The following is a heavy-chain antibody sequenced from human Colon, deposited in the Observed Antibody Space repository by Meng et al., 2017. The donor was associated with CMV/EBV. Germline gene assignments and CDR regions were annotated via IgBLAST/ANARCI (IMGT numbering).Heavy chain of an antibody. Sequence: CAVSGVTVGDFYMSWIRQGPGKGLEWVAFISSSGDTMYYADFVQGRFAVSRDNAKKSLYLQMNSLRVEDTAVYYCARGVAYSKAFDSWGQGTLVTVSS. CDR3: ARGVAYSKAFDS. CDR1: GVTVGDFY. J-gene: IGHJ4*02. V-gene: IGHV3-11*04. CDR2: ISSSGDTM. D-gene: IGHD4-11*01.